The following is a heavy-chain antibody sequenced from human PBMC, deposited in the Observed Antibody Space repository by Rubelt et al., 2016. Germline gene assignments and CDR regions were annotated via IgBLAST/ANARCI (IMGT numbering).Heavy chain of an antibody. CDR2: IYPGDSDT. V-gene: IGHV5-51*01. CDR3: ATDRYYVMDV. D-gene: IGHD1-14*01. Sequence: QMPGKGLEWMGIIYPGDSDTRYSPSFQGQVTISTDNSINTAYLQWSSLKASDTAMYYCATDRYYVMDVWGQGTTVTVSS. J-gene: IGHJ6*02.